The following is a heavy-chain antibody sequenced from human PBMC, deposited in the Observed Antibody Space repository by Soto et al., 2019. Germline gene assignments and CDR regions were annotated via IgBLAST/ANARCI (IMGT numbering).Heavy chain of an antibody. Sequence: SETLSPTCSVAGASIAGSSYWSWIRQPAGNGLEWIGRFALSGTTNYSTSLRSRVTMSADVSKNQFSLRLTSVTAADTAVYYCARWMTPPGAPAWYYFDSWGQGTLVTVSS. J-gene: IGHJ4*02. CDR1: GASIAGSSY. V-gene: IGHV4-4*07. CDR3: ARWMTPPGAPAWYYFDS. D-gene: IGHD2-8*02. CDR2: FALSGTT.